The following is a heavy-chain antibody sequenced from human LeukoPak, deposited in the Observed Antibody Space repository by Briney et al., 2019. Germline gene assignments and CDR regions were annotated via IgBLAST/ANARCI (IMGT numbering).Heavy chain of an antibody. J-gene: IGHJ3*02. Sequence: SVKVSCKASGGTFNSYAINWVRQAPGQGLEWMGGSIPMFGTTNFAPEFQGRVTITAGEFTNTAYMELTSLKSEDTAVYYRARGTTVTTTVLVPNDAFDIWGQGTMVTVSS. CDR1: GGTFNSYA. D-gene: IGHD4-17*01. CDR3: ARGTTVTTTVLVPNDAFDI. CDR2: SIPMFGTT. V-gene: IGHV1-69*13.